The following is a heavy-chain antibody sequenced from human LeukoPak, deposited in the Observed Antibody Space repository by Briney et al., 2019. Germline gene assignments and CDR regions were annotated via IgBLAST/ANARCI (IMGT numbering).Heavy chain of an antibody. CDR1: GYTFTSYD. CDR3: ARDRESGVGATNFDY. Sequence: GASVKVSCKASGYTFTSYDINWVQQATGQGLEWMGWMNPNSGNTGYAQKFQGRVTITADKSTSTAYMELSSLRSEDTAVYYCARDRESGVGATNFDYWGQGTLVTVSS. J-gene: IGHJ4*02. D-gene: IGHD1-26*01. CDR2: MNPNSGNT. V-gene: IGHV1-8*01.